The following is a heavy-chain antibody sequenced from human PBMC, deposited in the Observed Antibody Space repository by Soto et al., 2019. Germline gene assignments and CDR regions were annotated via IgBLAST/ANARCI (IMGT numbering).Heavy chain of an antibody. V-gene: IGHV3-66*01. CDR3: AKVSEGSMITFGGVIAS. D-gene: IGHD3-16*01. CDR2: IYSGGGT. J-gene: IGHJ5*01. Sequence: GRSLRLPCPASAFTFTTGLMTWVRQSPGKGLEWCSVIYSGGGTYYADSVKGRFTISRDSSKTTLFLQMDSLRAEDTAVYFCAKVSEGSMITFGGVIASWGQGT. CDR1: AFTFTTGL.